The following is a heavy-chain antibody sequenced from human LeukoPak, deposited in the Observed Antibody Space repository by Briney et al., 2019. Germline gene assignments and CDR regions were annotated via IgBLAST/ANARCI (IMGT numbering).Heavy chain of an antibody. CDR3: ATDYHGSGTFDY. Sequence: GGSLRLSCAASGFIFGDYYMSWFRQTPGKGLEWLSYISASGSSISYADSVKGRFTISRDNAKNSLDLQMSSLTSEDTAVYFCATDYHGSGTFDYWGQGTLVTVSS. D-gene: IGHD3-10*01. CDR1: GFIFGDYY. V-gene: IGHV3-11*01. CDR2: ISASGSSI. J-gene: IGHJ4*02.